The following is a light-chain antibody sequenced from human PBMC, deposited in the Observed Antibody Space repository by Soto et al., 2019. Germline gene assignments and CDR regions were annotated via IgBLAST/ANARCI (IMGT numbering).Light chain of an antibody. J-gene: IGKJ3*01. Sequence: EIVLTPSQATLSLSPGERATLSCRASNSVSISLAWYQQKPGQATRLLIYDTSKRATGIPARFSGSGSGTVFTLTISLLEPDDFALSYCQQRTQWLRSFKFGPGTKVDLK. CDR1: NSVSIS. V-gene: IGKV3-11*01. CDR3: QQRTQWLRSFK. CDR2: DTS.